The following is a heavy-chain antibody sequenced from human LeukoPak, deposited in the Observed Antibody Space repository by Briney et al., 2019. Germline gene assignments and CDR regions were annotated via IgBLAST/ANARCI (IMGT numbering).Heavy chain of an antibody. CDR1: GFTFSSYS. Sequence: PGGSLRLSCAASGFTFSSYSMNWVRQAPGKGLEWVSSISSSSSYIYYADSVKGRFTISRDNAKNSLYLQMNSLRAEDTAVYYCARDRYDWNYGYYYGMDVWGQGTTVTVPS. J-gene: IGHJ6*02. V-gene: IGHV3-21*01. D-gene: IGHD1-7*01. CDR3: ARDRYDWNYGYYYGMDV. CDR2: ISSSSSYI.